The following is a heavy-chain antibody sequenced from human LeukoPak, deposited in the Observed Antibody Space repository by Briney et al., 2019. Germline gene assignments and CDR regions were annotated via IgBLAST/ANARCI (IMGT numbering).Heavy chain of an antibody. V-gene: IGHV3-74*03. J-gene: IGHJ5*02. D-gene: IGHD3-3*01. CDR3: AIEPDFWSDQNWFDP. Sequence: GGSLRLSCAASGFTFSSHWMHWVRQVPGQGLVWVSRINTDESDTMYADSVKGRFTISRDNAKNTLFLQMNSLRAEDTAVYYCAIEPDFWSDQNWFDPWGQGTLVTVSS. CDR1: GFTFSSHW. CDR2: INTDESDT.